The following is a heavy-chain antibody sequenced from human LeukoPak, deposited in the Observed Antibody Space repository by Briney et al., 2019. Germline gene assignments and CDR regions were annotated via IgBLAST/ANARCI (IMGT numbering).Heavy chain of an antibody. J-gene: IGHJ3*01. CDR1: GGSVSSGSYY. V-gene: IGHV4-61*01. Sequence: SETLSLTCTVSGGSVSSGSYYWSWIRQPPGTGLEWIGYIYYSGSTNYNPSLKSRVTISVDTSKNQFSLKLSSVTAADTAVYYCARDFPGYSSSHGFDFWGQGTMVTVSS. CDR2: IYYSGST. CDR3: ARDFPGYSSSHGFDF. D-gene: IGHD5-18*01.